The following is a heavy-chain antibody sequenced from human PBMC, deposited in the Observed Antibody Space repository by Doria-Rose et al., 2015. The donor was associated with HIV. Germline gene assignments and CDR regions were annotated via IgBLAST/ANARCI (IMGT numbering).Heavy chain of an antibody. CDR2: TFSDDER. CDR3: ARIKSSRWYHKYYFDF. V-gene: IGHV2-26*01. Sequence: SGPVLVKPTETLTLTCTVSGVSLSSPGMGVSWIRQPPGKALEWLANTFSDDERSYKTSLKSRLTISRGTSKSQVFLTMTDMDPVDTATYYCARIKSSRWYHKYYFDFWGQGTRVIVSA. J-gene: IGHJ4*02. CDR1: GVSLSSPGMG. D-gene: IGHD6-13*01.